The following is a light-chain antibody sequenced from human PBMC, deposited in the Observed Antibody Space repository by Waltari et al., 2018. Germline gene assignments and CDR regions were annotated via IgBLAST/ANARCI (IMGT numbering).Light chain of an antibody. J-gene: IGKJ4*01. CDR3: QQYNNWPPLT. Sequence: EIVMTQSPATLSVSPGERATLSCRASQSVSITLAWYQQKPGQAPRLLISEASTRATGIPARFSGSGSGTEFTLTISSLQSEDFAVYYCQQYNNWPPLTFGGGTKVEIK. V-gene: IGKV3-15*01. CDR2: EAS. CDR1: QSVSIT.